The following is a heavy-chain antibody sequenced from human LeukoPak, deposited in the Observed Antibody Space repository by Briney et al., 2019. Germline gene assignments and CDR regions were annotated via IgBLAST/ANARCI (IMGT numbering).Heavy chain of an antibody. CDR1: GFSFSSYT. Sequence: PGGSLRLSCTASGFSFSSYTMNWVRQAPGKGLEWVSSISSSSIYIYYADSVKGRFTISRDSAKNSLYLQMNSLRAEDTAVYYCARVGYTYGSDYWGHGTLVTVSS. J-gene: IGHJ4*01. D-gene: IGHD5-18*01. CDR3: ARVGYTYGSDY. CDR2: ISSSSIYI. V-gene: IGHV3-21*01.